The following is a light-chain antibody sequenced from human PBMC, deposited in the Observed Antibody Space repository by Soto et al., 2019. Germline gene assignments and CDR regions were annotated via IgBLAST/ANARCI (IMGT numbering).Light chain of an antibody. J-gene: IGKJ5*01. CDR2: GAS. CDR3: QQSYSTLS. V-gene: IGKV3D-15*01. CDR1: QSVSSN. Sequence: EIVMTQSPATLSVSPGERATLSCRASQSVSSNLAWYQQKPGQAPRLLIYGASTRATGIPARSSGSGSGTDFTLTISSLQPEDFATYYCQQSYSTLSFGQGTRLEI.